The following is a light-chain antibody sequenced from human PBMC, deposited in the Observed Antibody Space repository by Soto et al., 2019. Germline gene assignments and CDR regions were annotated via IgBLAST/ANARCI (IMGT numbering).Light chain of an antibody. CDR3: CSHAGRSTV. V-gene: IGLV2-23*02. J-gene: IGLJ2*01. Sequence: QSALTQPASVSGSPGQSVTISCTGTSSDVWSYNLVSWYQQHPGKAPKLMIYDVSKRPSGVSNRFSGSKSGNTASLTISGLQAEDEADYYCCSHAGRSTVFGGWTKLTVL. CDR2: DVS. CDR1: SSDVWSYNL.